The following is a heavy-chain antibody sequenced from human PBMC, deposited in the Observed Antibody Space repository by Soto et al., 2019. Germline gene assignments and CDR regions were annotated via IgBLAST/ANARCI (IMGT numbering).Heavy chain of an antibody. V-gene: IGHV1-18*01. CDR2: ISAYNGNT. J-gene: IGHJ6*02. Sequence: ASVKVSCKASGYTFTSYAISWVRQAPGQGLEWMGWISAYNGNTNYAQKLQGRVTMTTDTSTNTAYLDLWTLISDDTAVYYCARSWVTGKGGIDVWGQGTTVTVSS. CDR3: ARSWVTGKGGIDV. D-gene: IGHD3-16*01. CDR1: GYTFTSYA.